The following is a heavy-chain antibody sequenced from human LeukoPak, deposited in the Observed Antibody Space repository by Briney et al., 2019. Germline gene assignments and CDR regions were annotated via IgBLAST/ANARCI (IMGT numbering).Heavy chain of an antibody. V-gene: IGHV4-4*07. Sequence: SETLSLTCTVSGGSISSYYWSWIRQPAGKGLEWIGRIYTSGSTNYNPSLKSRVTMSVDTSKNQFSLKLSSVTAADTAVYYCARVTNGSDDYYYYYYMDVWGKGTTVTISS. CDR2: IYTSGST. CDR1: GGSISSYY. J-gene: IGHJ6*03. CDR3: ARVTNGSDDYYYYYYMDV. D-gene: IGHD2-8*01.